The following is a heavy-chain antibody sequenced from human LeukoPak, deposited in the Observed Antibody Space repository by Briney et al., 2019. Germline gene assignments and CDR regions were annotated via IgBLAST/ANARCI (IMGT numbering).Heavy chain of an antibody. D-gene: IGHD3-3*01. J-gene: IGHJ5*02. CDR2: IILILGIA. CDR3: ARDDGYYDFWSGSRWFDP. V-gene: IGHV1-69*04. Sequence: SVKVSCKASGGTFSSYTISWVRQAPGQGLEWMGRIILILGIANYAQKFQGRVAITAHRSTSTAYKELSSLRSEDTAVYYCARDDGYYDFWSGSRWFDPWGQGTLVTVSS. CDR1: GGTFSSYT.